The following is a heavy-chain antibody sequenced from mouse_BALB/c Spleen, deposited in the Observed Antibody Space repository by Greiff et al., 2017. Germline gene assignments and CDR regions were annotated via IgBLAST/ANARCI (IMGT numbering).Heavy chain of an antibody. CDR1: GFTFSSYT. D-gene: IGHD1-1*01. Sequence: EVKVVESGGGLVKPGGSLKLSCAASGFTFSSYTMSWVRQTPEKRLEWVATISSGGGNTYYPDSVKGRFTISRDNAKNNLYLQMSSLRSEDTALYYCARYPYYCGSSYWYFDVWGAGTTVTVSS. V-gene: IGHV5-9*03. J-gene: IGHJ1*01. CDR2: ISSGGGNT. CDR3: ARYPYYCGSSYWYFDV.